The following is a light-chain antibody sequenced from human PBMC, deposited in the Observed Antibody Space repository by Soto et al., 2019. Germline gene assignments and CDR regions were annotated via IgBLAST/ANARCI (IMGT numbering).Light chain of an antibody. Sequence: AIQMTQSPSSLSASVGDRVTITCRASHGIRNYLGWYQQRPGKAPKLLIYATSNLQTGVPSRFSGSGSGTDFTITISSLQPEDVATYYCLQDYSYPRTFGHGTKVEIK. J-gene: IGKJ1*01. CDR3: LQDYSYPRT. CDR2: ATS. CDR1: HGIRNY. V-gene: IGKV1-6*01.